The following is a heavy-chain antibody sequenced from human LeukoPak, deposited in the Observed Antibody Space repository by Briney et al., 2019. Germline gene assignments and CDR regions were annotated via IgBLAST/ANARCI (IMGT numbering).Heavy chain of an antibody. Sequence: GGSLRLSCRASGFSFSSAWMSWVRQAPGKGLEWVANIKKDESEKFYVDSVKGRFTISRDNAKNSLYLQMNSLRAEDTAVYYCAREDEVGYWGQGTLVTVSS. CDR2: IKKDESEK. CDR1: GFSFSSAW. CDR3: AREDEVGY. J-gene: IGHJ4*02. V-gene: IGHV3-7*01.